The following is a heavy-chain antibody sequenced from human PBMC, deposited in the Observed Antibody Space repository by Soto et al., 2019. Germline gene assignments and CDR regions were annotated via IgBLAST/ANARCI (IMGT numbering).Heavy chain of an antibody. J-gene: IGHJ6*02. CDR3: ATDYPYFTLTSPGGMDV. CDR1: GGSINNFY. CDR2: IYSSGDT. V-gene: IGHV4-59*01. D-gene: IGHD1-26*01. Sequence: SETLSLTCAVSGGSINNFYWSWIRQPPGKGLEWLGYIYSSGDTNYSPSLKSRVTISVDRSKNQFSLKLSSVTAADTAVYYCATDYPYFTLTSPGGMDVWGQGTTVTVSS.